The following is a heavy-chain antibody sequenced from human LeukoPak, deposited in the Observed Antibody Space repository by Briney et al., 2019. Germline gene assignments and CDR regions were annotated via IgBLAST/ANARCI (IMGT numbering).Heavy chain of an antibody. J-gene: IGHJ4*02. Sequence: GGSLRLSCAASGFTFSSYSMNWVRQAPGKGLEWVSSISSSSSYIYYADSVKGRFPISRDNAKNSLYLQMNSLRAEDTAVYYCAREGVFCSSTSCYSPHRRGQGTLVTVSS. D-gene: IGHD2-2*01. CDR3: AREGVFCSSTSCYSPHR. CDR1: GFTFSSYS. CDR2: ISSSSSYI. V-gene: IGHV3-21*01.